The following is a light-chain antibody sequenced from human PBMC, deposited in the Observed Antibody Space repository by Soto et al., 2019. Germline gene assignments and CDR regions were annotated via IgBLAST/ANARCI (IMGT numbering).Light chain of an antibody. CDR3: SSYAGSTSYV. CDR1: SSDVGGYNY. CDR2: EVS. V-gene: IGLV2-8*01. J-gene: IGLJ1*01. Sequence: QSARTQPPSASGSPGQSVTISCTGTSSDVGGYNYVSWYQQHPGKAPKLMIYEVSKRPSGVPDRFSGSKSGNTASLTVSGLQAEDEADYYCSSYAGSTSYVFGTGTKLTVL.